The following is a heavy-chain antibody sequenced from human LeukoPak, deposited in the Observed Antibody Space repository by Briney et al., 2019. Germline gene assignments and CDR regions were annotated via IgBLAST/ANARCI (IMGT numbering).Heavy chain of an antibody. CDR3: ASGPHVIRNYYDSSGYYY. D-gene: IGHD3-22*01. J-gene: IGHJ4*02. CDR1: GYTVTSYY. V-gene: IGHV1-46*01. CDR2: LNPSGGSS. Sequence: ASVKVSCKASGYTVTSYYMHWVRQAPGQGLEWMGILNPSGGSSSYAQKFQGRATLTRATSTSTVYMELSSLRSEDTAVYYCASGPHVIRNYYDSSGYYYWGQGTLVTVSS.